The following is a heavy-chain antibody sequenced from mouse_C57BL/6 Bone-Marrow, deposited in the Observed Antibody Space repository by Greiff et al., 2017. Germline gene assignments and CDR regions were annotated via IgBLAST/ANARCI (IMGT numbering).Heavy chain of an antibody. CDR2: YDPNSGGT. D-gene: IGHD2-5*01. CDR1: GYTFTSYW. J-gene: IGHJ3*01. Sequence: QVQLQQPGAELVKPGASVKLSCKASGYTFTSYWMHWVKQRPGRGLEWIGRYDPNSGGTKYNEKFKSKATLTVDKPSSTAYMQLSSLTSEDSAVYYCAREGASYYSNYVLFAYWGQGTLVTVSA. V-gene: IGHV1-72*01. CDR3: AREGASYYSNYVLFAY.